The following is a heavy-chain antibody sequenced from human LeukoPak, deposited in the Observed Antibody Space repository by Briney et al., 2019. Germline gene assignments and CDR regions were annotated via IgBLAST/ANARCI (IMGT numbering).Heavy chain of an antibody. V-gene: IGHV4-59*01. Sequence: PSETLSLTCTVSGRSISNYYWSWIRQPPGKGLEWIGYIYSSGSTNYNPSLKSRVTISVDTSKNQLSLRLNSVTAADAAVYYCARAHSSSWYMDYWGQGTLVTVS. J-gene: IGHJ4*02. D-gene: IGHD6-13*01. CDR2: IYSSGST. CDR1: GRSISNYY. CDR3: ARAHSSSWYMDY.